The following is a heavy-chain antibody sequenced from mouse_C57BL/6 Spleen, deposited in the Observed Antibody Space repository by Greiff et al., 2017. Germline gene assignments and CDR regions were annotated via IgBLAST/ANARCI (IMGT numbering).Heavy chain of an antibody. J-gene: IGHJ1*03. Sequence: EVKVVESGGDLVKPGGSLKLSCAASGFTFSSYGMSWVRQTPDKRLEWVATISSGGSYTYYPDSVKGRFTISRDNAKNTLYLQMSSLKSEDTAMYYCARNYGSRNWYFDVWGTGTTVTVSS. CDR1: GFTFSSYG. CDR3: ARNYGSRNWYFDV. D-gene: IGHD1-1*01. V-gene: IGHV5-6*01. CDR2: ISSGGSYT.